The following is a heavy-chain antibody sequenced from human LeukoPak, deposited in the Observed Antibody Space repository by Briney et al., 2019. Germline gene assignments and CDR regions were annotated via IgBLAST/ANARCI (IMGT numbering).Heavy chain of an antibody. Sequence: SVKVSCKASGGTFSSYAISWVRQAPGQGLEWMGGIIPIFGTANYAQKFQGRVTITADKSTSTAYMELSSLRSEDTAVYYCARDGSMVRGVRDYGMDVWGKGTTVTVSS. J-gene: IGHJ6*04. CDR3: ARDGSMVRGVRDYGMDV. V-gene: IGHV1-69*06. D-gene: IGHD3-10*01. CDR1: GGTFSSYA. CDR2: IIPIFGTA.